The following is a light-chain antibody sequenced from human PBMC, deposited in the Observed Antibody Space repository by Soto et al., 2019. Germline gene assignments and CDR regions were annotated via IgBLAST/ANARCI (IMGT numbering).Light chain of an antibody. CDR3: QQTYNSPRT. CDR1: QKIGTY. CDR2: AAS. Sequence: DIQVTQSPSSLSASVGDRVTITCRASQKIGTYLNWYQQKVGRAPSLLIYAASTLQSGVPSRFSGSGSGTVFTLTIDSLQPEDFATYYCQQTYNSPRTFAQGTKVDIK. V-gene: IGKV1-39*01. J-gene: IGKJ1*01.